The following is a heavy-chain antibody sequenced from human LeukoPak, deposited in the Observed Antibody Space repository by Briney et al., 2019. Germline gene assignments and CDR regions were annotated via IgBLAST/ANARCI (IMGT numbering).Heavy chain of an antibody. CDR2: LTGSGDNT. CDR3: ARIHDYSNYFHWYFDL. D-gene: IGHD4-11*01. CDR1: GFTFRNYA. J-gene: IGHJ2*01. V-gene: IGHV3-23*01. Sequence: GGSLRLPCAASGFTFRNYAMTWVRQAPGKGLEWVSALTGSGDNTYYADSMKGRFTISRDNSKNTLFLQTTSLRAEDTALYYCARIHDYSNYFHWYFDLWGRGTLVTVSS.